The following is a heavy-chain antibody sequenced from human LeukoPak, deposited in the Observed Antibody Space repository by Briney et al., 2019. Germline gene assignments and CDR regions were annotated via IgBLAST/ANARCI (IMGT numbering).Heavy chain of an antibody. CDR2: IDPSDSYT. V-gene: IGHV5-10-1*01. J-gene: IGHJ4*02. Sequence: PGESLKISCKGSGHSFTSYWISWVRQMPGKGLEWMGRIDPSDSYTNYSPSFQGHVTISADKSIGTAYLQWSSLTASDTAMYYCARTSWFGVDYWGQGTLVTVSS. D-gene: IGHD3-10*01. CDR3: ARTSWFGVDY. CDR1: GHSFTSYW.